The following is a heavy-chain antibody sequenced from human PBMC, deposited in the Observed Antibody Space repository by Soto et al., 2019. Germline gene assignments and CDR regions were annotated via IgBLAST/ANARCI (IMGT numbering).Heavy chain of an antibody. CDR1: GDSIRSSSY. CDR2: IYSTGNT. Sequence: QLQLQESGPGLVKPSETLSLTCTVSGDSIRSSSYWGWIRQPPGKGLEWIGSIYSTGNTYYNPSLNSQVTISVATSTNQFSLNVISVTAADTAVYYCRRSSRYSTDVWGQGTTVTVSS. CDR3: RRSSRYSTDV. D-gene: IGHD6-13*01. V-gene: IGHV4-39*01. J-gene: IGHJ6*02.